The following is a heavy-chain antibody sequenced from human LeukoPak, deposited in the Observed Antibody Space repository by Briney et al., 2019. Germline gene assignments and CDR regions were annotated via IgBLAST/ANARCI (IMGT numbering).Heavy chain of an antibody. V-gene: IGHV4-30-2*01. Sequence: SETLSLTCTVSGGSISSGGYYWSWIRQPPGKGLEWIGYIYHSGSTYYNPSLKSRVTISVDRSKNQFSLKLSSVTAADTAVYYCARDKRQGLRNYGWVGAFDIWGQGTMVTVSS. D-gene: IGHD1-7*01. J-gene: IGHJ3*02. CDR1: GGSISSGGYY. CDR3: ARDKRQGLRNYGWVGAFDI. CDR2: IYHSGST.